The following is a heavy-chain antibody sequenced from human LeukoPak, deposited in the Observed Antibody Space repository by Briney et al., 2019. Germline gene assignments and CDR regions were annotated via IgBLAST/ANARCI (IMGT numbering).Heavy chain of an antibody. D-gene: IGHD6-13*01. CDR3: ARVMGVAAAHWFDP. V-gene: IGHV1-18*01. Sequence: GASVKVSCKASGYTFTGYCLSWVRQAPGQGLEWMGWISAYTGDTNYARKVQGRVTLTTDTSTSTAYMELRSLRSDDTAVYYCARVMGVAAAHWFDPWGQGTLVTVSS. CDR2: ISAYTGDT. CDR1: GYTFTGYC. J-gene: IGHJ5*02.